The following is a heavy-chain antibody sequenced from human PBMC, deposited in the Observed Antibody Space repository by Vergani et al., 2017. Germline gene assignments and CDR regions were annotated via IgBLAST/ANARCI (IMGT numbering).Heavy chain of an antibody. CDR3: ARPNTGGNSGDDAFDI. CDR2: IYPGDSET. J-gene: IGHJ3*02. CDR1: GYRFSSYW. V-gene: IGHV5-51*01. D-gene: IGHD4-23*01. Sequence: EVQLVQSGAEVKKPGESLKISCKASGYRFSSYWIAWVRQMPGKGLEWMGIIYPGDSETRYSPSFQGQVTISADKSISTAYLQWSSLKASDTAMYYCARPNTGGNSGDDAFDIWGQGTMVTVSS.